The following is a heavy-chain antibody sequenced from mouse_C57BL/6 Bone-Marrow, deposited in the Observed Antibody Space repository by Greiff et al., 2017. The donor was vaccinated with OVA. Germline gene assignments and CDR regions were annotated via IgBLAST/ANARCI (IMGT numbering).Heavy chain of an antibody. CDR2: IYPRSGNT. CDR3: AREGYWYFDV. Sequence: QVQLQQSGAELTRPGASVKLSCKASGYTFTSYGISWVKQRTGQGLEWIGEIYPRSGNTYYNEKFKGKATLTADKSSSTAYMELRSLTSEDSAVYFCAREGYWYFDVWGTGTTVTVSS. V-gene: IGHV1-81*01. J-gene: IGHJ1*03. CDR1: GYTFTSYG.